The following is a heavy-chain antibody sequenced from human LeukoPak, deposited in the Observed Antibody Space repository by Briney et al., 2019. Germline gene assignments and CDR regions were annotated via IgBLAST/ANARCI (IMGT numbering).Heavy chain of an antibody. D-gene: IGHD4-11*01. V-gene: IGHV1-8*01. Sequence: ASVKVSCKASGYTFTSYDINWVRQATGQGLEWMGWMNPNSGNTGYAQKFQGRVTITRNTSMSTAYMELSSLRSEDTAVYYCARGLWDFATVTTRDKYYYMDVWGKGTTVTVSS. J-gene: IGHJ6*03. CDR3: ARGLWDFATVTTRDKYYYMDV. CDR2: MNPNSGNT. CDR1: GYTFTSYD.